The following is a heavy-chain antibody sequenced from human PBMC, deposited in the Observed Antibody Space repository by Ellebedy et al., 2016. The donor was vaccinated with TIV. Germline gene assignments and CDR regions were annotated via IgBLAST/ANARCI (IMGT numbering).Heavy chain of an antibody. Sequence: GGSLRLSXAASGFTFNSYSMNWVRQAPGKGLEWVSSITSNSEGLFYADSVKGRFAISRDNSKNTLYLQMDSLRAEDTALYYCVKETSVWGRGILVTVSS. J-gene: IGHJ4*02. V-gene: IGHV3-21*04. CDR3: VKETSV. CDR1: GFTFNSYS. CDR2: ITSNSEGL.